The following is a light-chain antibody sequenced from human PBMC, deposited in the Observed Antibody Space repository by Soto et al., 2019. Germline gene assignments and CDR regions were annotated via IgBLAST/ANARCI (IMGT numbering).Light chain of an antibody. CDR1: SSDVGGYNY. J-gene: IGLJ3*02. CDR2: EFS. V-gene: IGLV2-14*01. Sequence: QSALTQPASVSGSPGQSITISCTGTSSDVGGYNYVSWYQQHPGKAPKHRIYEFSNRPSGVSNRFSGSKSGNTASLTISGLQAEDEADYYCSSYTSSSTRVFGGGTQLTVL. CDR3: SSYTSSSTRV.